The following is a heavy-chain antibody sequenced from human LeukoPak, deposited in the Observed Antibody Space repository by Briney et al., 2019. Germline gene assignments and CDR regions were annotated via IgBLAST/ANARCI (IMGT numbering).Heavy chain of an antibody. J-gene: IGHJ4*02. Sequence: GGSLRLSCAASGFTFSSYSMNWVRQAPGKGLEWVSSISSSSSYIYYADSVKGRFTISRDNAKNSLYLQMSSLRAEDTAVYYCARAWAYCGGDCYSDYWGQGTLVTVSS. CDR3: ARAWAYCGGDCYSDY. CDR2: ISSSSSYI. V-gene: IGHV3-21*01. D-gene: IGHD2-21*02. CDR1: GFTFSSYS.